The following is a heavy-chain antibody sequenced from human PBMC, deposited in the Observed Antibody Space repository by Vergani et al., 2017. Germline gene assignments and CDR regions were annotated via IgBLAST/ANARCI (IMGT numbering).Heavy chain of an antibody. J-gene: IGHJ6*03. CDR2: IYYSGST. CDR1: GGSISSYY. V-gene: IGHV4-59*01. Sequence: QVQLQESGPGLVKPSETLSLTCTVSGGSISSYYWSWIRQPPGKGLEWIGYIYYSGSTNYNPSLKGRVTISVDTSKNQFSLKLSSVTAADTAVYYCARAVEQQLVDYYYYYMDVWGKGTTVTVSS. CDR3: ARAVEQQLVDYYYYYMDV. D-gene: IGHD6-13*01.